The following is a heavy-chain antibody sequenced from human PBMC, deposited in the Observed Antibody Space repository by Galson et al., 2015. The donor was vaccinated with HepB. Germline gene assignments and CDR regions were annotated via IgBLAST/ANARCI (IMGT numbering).Heavy chain of an antibody. Sequence: QSGAEVTEPGESLKISCKASGYTFTGYYIHWVRQAPGQGLEWMGWINPYSGDTNYAQNFQGRVTMTRDTSINTSYMELSRLTSDDTAVYYCSRASIRAHLDVECWGQGTLVTVSS. CDR1: GYTFTGYY. CDR3: SRASIRAHLDVEC. D-gene: IGHD3/OR15-3a*01. J-gene: IGHJ4*02. CDR2: INPYSGDT. V-gene: IGHV1-2*02.